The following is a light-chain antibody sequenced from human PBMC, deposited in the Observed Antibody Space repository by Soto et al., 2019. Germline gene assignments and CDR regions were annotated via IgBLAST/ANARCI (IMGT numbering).Light chain of an antibody. CDR1: QSVNSNY. J-gene: IGKJ1*01. V-gene: IGKV3-20*01. Sequence: ESVLTQSPGTLSLSSGAIATLSCRASQSVNSNYLAWYQQKPGQAPRLLMYETSNRATGIPNRFSGSRSGTDFTLTICRLEPDEFAVYFWQQFGTSPLWTFGQGTKVE. CDR3: QQFGTSPLWT. CDR2: ETS.